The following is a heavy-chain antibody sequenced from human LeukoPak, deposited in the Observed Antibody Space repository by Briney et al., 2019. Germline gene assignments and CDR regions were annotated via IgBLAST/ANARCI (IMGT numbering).Heavy chain of an antibody. Sequence: GGSLRLSCAASGFTFSSYWMSWVRQARGKGLERVANIKQDGSEKYYVDSVKGRFTISRDNAKNSLYLQMNSLRAEDTAVYYCAKGYSGSYSYYFDYWGQGTLVTVSS. CDR3: AKGYSGSYSYYFDY. CDR2: IKQDGSEK. V-gene: IGHV3-7*03. CDR1: GFTFSSYW. J-gene: IGHJ4*02. D-gene: IGHD1-26*01.